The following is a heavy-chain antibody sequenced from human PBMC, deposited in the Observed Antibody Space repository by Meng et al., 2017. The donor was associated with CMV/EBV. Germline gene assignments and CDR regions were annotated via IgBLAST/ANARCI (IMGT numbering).Heavy chain of an antibody. CDR1: EFTFSSYT. CDR2: ITPNSSYI. J-gene: IGHJ4*02. V-gene: IGHV3-21*06. CDR3: ARGSAYSGSCVDY. D-gene: IGHD1-26*01. Sequence: GESLKISCAASEFTFSSYTMSWVRQAPGKGLEWVSSITPNSSYILYADSMKGRVTISRDNAKDSLYLQMNSLRAEDTAVYYCARGSAYSGSCVDYWGQGTLVTVSS.